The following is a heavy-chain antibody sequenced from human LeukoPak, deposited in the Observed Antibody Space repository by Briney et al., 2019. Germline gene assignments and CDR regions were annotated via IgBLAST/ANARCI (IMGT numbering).Heavy chain of an antibody. J-gene: IGHJ3*02. CDR1: GFTFSSYW. CDR2: IKQDGSEK. Sequence: GGSLRLSCAASGFTFSSYWMSWVRQAPGKGLEWVANIKQDGSEKYYVDSVKGRFTISRDNAKNSLYLQMNSLRAEDTAVYYCARYDFWSGYQDAFDIWGQGTMVTVSS. D-gene: IGHD3-3*01. CDR3: ARYDFWSGYQDAFDI. V-gene: IGHV3-7*01.